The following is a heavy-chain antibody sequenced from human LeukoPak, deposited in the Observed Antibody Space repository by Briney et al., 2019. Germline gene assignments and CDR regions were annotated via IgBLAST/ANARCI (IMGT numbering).Heavy chain of an antibody. Sequence: SETLSLTCTVSGGSVSSGSYYWSWIRQPPGKGLEWIGYIYYSGSTNYNPSLKSRVTISVDTSKNQFSLKLSSVTAADTAVYYCARVSMVQGVIIGYYYYTVVWGKGTTVTVSS. V-gene: IGHV4-61*01. J-gene: IGHJ6*03. CDR1: GGSVSSGSYY. D-gene: IGHD3-10*01. CDR3: ARVSMVQGVIIGYYYYTVV. CDR2: IYYSGST.